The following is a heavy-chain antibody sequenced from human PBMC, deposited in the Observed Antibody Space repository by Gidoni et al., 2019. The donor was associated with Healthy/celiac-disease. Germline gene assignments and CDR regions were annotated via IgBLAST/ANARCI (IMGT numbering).Heavy chain of an antibody. V-gene: IGHV4-34*01. CDR2: INHSGST. J-gene: IGHJ6*02. D-gene: IGHD2-15*01. CDR3: ARGRCSGGSCYTRRGYGMDV. Sequence: QVQLQQWGAGLLKPSETLSLTCAVYGGSFSGYYWRWIRQPPGKGLEWIGEINHSGSTNYNPSLKSRVTISVDTSKNQFSLKLSSVTAADTAVYYCARGRCSGGSCYTRRGYGMDVWGQGTTVTVSS. CDR1: GGSFSGYY.